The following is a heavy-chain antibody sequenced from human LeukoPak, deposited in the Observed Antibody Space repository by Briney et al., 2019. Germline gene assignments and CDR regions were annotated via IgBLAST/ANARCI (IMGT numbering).Heavy chain of an antibody. CDR1: GFIFSDYY. Sequence: PGGSLRLSCAASGFIFSDYYMSWVRQAPGKELQWVANIKQDGSAKYYVDSVKGRFTISRDNAKNSLYLQMNSLRAEDTAVYYCVLDGSGSGGSCCIFDYWGQGTLVTVSS. J-gene: IGHJ4*02. V-gene: IGHV3-7*01. CDR3: VLDGSGSGGSCCIFDY. CDR2: IKQDGSAK. D-gene: IGHD2-15*01.